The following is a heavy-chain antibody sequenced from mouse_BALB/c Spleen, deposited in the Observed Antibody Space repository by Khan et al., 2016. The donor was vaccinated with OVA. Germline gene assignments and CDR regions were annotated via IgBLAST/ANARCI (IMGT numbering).Heavy chain of an antibody. J-gene: IGHJ3*01. Sequence: QVLLQQSGPGLVQPSQSLSITCPVSGFSLSSSGVHWVRHSPGKGLEWLGVLWSGGSTDFNAAFISRLSISTDTSKSHVFFYMNSLQTNDSALYYRGRGGRAFAYGGQGTQVTVSA. V-gene: IGHV2-2*02. CDR1: GFSLSSSG. D-gene: IGHD3-3*01. CDR3: GRGGRAFAY. CDR2: LWSGGST.